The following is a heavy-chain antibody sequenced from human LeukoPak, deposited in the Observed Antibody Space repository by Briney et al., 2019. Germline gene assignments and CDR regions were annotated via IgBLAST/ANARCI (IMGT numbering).Heavy chain of an antibody. Sequence: GGSLRLSCAASGFTFSSYGMHWVRQAPGKGLEWVAFIRYDGSNKYYADSVKGRFTISRDNSKNTLYLQMNSLRAEDTAVYYCARGYCTNGVCYYFMYYYYYMDVWGKGTTVTVSS. CDR3: ARGYCTNGVCYYFMYYYYYMDV. J-gene: IGHJ6*03. CDR2: IRYDGSNK. D-gene: IGHD2-8*01. V-gene: IGHV3-30*02. CDR1: GFTFSSYG.